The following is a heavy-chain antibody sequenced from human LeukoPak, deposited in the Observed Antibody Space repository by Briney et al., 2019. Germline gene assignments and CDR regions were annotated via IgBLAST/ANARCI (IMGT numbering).Heavy chain of an antibody. CDR3: ARGGSPSDY. CDR1: GFTFSNYG. Sequence: GGSLRLSCAASGFTFSNYGMHWVRQAPGKGLEWVAFIRSSGGINKYFADSVKGRFTISRDNAKNTLYLQMNSLTAEDTAVYYCARGGSPSDYWGQGTLVTVSS. D-gene: IGHD3-16*01. V-gene: IGHV3-30*02. J-gene: IGHJ4*02. CDR2: IRSSGGINK.